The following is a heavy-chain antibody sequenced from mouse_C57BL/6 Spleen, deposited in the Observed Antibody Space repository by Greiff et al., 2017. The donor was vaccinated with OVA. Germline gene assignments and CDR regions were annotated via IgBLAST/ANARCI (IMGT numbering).Heavy chain of an antibody. CDR1: GFTFSSYA. V-gene: IGHV5-9-1*02. J-gene: IGHJ4*01. CDR2: ISSGGDYI. Sequence: EVKVVESGEGLVKPGGSLKLSCAASGFTFSSYAMSWVRQTPEKRLEWVAYISSGGDYIYYADTVKGRFTISRDNARNHLYLQMISLKSEDTAMYYGTRRGIYYDYDDGENYAMDYWGQGTSVTVSS. CDR3: TRRGIYYDYDDGENYAMDY. D-gene: IGHD2-4*01.